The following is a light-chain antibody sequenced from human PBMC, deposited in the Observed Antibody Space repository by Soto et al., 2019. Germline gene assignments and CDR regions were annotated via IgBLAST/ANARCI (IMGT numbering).Light chain of an antibody. CDR3: SSYTISSTYV. CDR2: EVS. Sequence: QSVLTQPASVSGSLGQSITISCTGTSTDDGGYNYVSWYQQYPGKAPKLIIYEVSDRPSGVAHRFSGSKSGNTASLTISGLQAEDEADYYCSSYTISSTYVFGSGTKLTVL. CDR1: STDDGGYNY. J-gene: IGLJ1*01. V-gene: IGLV2-14*01.